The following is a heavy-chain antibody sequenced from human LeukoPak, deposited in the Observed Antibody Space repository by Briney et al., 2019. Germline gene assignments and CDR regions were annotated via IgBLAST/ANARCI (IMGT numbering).Heavy chain of an antibody. V-gene: IGHV3-21*01. CDR3: ARDYILTGYSDY. Sequence: GGSLRLSCGASGFTFSIYSMNWVRQAPGKGLEWVSSISSSSSFIYYADSVKGRFTISRDNAKNSLYLQTNSLRAEDTAVYYCARDYILTGYSDYWGQGTLVTVSS. CDR2: ISSSSSFI. J-gene: IGHJ4*02. D-gene: IGHD3-9*01. CDR1: GFTFSIYS.